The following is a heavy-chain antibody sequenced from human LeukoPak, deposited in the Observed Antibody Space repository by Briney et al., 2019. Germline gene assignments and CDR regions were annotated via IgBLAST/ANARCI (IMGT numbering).Heavy chain of an antibody. CDR3: ARGEDYYDSSGYSG. J-gene: IGHJ4*02. V-gene: IGHV1-18*01. D-gene: IGHD3-22*01. Sequence: ASAKVSCTASGYTFTVYGIGWVRPAPGQRLERMGWIRAYHGNTNYAQKLQGRVTMTTDTSTSTAYMELRSLRSDDTAVYYCARGEDYYDSSGYSGWGQGTLVTVSS. CDR2: IRAYHGNT. CDR1: GYTFTVYG.